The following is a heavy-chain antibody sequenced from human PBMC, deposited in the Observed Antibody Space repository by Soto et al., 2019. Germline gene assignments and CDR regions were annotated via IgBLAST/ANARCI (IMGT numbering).Heavy chain of an antibody. CDR2: IIPILGIT. Sequence: QVQLVQSGAEVKKPGSSVKVSCKASGGTFISYTISWMRQAPGQGLEWMGRIIPILGITNYAQKFQGRVTITADKSTSTAYMELSSLRSEDTAVYYCARDYGSGSYLRWFDPWGQGTLVTVSS. D-gene: IGHD3-10*01. V-gene: IGHV1-69*08. J-gene: IGHJ5*02. CDR3: ARDYGSGSYLRWFDP. CDR1: GGTFISYT.